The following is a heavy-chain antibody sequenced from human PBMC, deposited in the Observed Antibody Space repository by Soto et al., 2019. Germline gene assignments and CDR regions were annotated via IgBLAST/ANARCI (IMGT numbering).Heavy chain of an antibody. CDR2: ISYDGTNK. Sequence: QVQLVESGGGEVQPGRSLTISCAASGFTFSTYGMHWVRQTPGKGLEWVAVISYDGTNKFYSDYVKGLFTISRDNFKNTLTLQMNSLRADDTAVYSCAKDLQSYGDYDYYCYGMDVWGLGTRVTVSS. V-gene: IGHV3-30*18. J-gene: IGHJ6*02. D-gene: IGHD4-17*01. CDR3: AKDLQSYGDYDYYCYGMDV. CDR1: GFTFSTYG.